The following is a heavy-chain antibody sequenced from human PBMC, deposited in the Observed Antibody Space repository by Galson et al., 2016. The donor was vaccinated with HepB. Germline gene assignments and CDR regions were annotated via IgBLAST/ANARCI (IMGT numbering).Heavy chain of an antibody. CDR2: ISSSSSYI. V-gene: IGHV3-21*01. CDR1: GFTFSSHS. D-gene: IGHD3-16*01. Sequence: SLRLSCAASGFTFSSHSMNWVRQAPGKGPEWVSGISSSSSYIYYEDSVKGRFTISRDNAKNSLYLEMNSLRVEATAVYYCVRDSADYDYVWGSFDYWGQGTLVTVSS. CDR3: VRDSADYDYVWGSFDY. J-gene: IGHJ4*02.